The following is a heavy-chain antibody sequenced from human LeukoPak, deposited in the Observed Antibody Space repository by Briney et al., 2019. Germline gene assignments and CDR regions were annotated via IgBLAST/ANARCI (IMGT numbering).Heavy chain of an antibody. V-gene: IGHV3-53*01. CDR3: ARGSGNYYDSSGYDY. Sequence: PGGSLRLSCAASGFTFSRNAMSWVRQAPGKGLEWVSVIYSGGSTYYADSVKGRFTISRDNSKNTLYLQMNSLRAEDTAVYYCARGSGNYYDSSGYDYWGQGTLVTVSS. CDR2: IYSGGST. J-gene: IGHJ4*02. D-gene: IGHD3-22*01. CDR1: GFTFSRNA.